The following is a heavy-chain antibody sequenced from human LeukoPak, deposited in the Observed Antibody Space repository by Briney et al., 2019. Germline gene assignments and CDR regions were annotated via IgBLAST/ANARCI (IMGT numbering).Heavy chain of an antibody. Sequence: SGGSLRLSCAASGFTCSSYGMHWVRQAPGKGLEWVAVISYDGSTQYYADSVKGRFTISRDNSNNTLSLQMNRLKAEDTAVYYCVKGRMMATIMISFDYWGRGTLVTVSS. CDR2: ISYDGSTQ. CDR3: VKGRMMATIMISFDY. D-gene: IGHD5-24*01. J-gene: IGHJ4*02. V-gene: IGHV3-30*18. CDR1: GFTCSSYG.